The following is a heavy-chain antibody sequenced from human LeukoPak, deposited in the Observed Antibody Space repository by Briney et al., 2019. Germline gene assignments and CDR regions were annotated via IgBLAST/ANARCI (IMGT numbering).Heavy chain of an antibody. D-gene: IGHD6-19*01. CDR1: GFTFSSYW. CDR3: ARGDGSGCWFDP. CDR2: INSDGSST. V-gene: IGHV3-74*01. Sequence: GGSLRLSCAASGFTFSSYWMHWVRQAPGKGLVWVSRINSDGSSTSYADSVKGRFTISRDNAKNSLYLQMNSLRAEDTAVYYCARGDGSGCWFDPWGQGTLVTVSS. J-gene: IGHJ5*02.